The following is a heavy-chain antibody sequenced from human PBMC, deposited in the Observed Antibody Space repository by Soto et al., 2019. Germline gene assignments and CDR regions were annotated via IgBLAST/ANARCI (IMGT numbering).Heavy chain of an antibody. CDR1: GFTFSSYA. CDR3: APDRYSSSTDWYFDL. J-gene: IGHJ2*01. V-gene: IGHV3-23*01. D-gene: IGHD6-6*01. Sequence: EVQLLESGGGLVQPGGSLRLSCAASGFTFSSYAMSWVRQAPGKGLEWVSAISGSGGSTYYADSVKGRFTISRDDSKNTLYLQMNSLRAEDTAVYYCAPDRYSSSTDWYFDLWGRGTLVTVSS. CDR2: ISGSGGST.